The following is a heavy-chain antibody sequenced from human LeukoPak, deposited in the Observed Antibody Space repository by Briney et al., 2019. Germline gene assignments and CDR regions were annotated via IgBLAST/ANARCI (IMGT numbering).Heavy chain of an antibody. Sequence: SVKVSCNASGYTFTSYAMHWVRQAPGQGLEWMGGIIAIFGTANYAQKFQGRVTITADESTSTAYMELSSLRSEDTAVYYCARMPQNIVVVPAALDYWGQGTLVTVSS. V-gene: IGHV1-69*13. J-gene: IGHJ4*02. CDR1: GYTFTSYA. D-gene: IGHD2-2*01. CDR2: IIAIFGTA. CDR3: ARMPQNIVVVPAALDY.